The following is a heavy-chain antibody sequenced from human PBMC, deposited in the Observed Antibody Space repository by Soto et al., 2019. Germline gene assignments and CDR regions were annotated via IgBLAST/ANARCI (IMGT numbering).Heavy chain of an antibody. V-gene: IGHV3-74*01. CDR3: ARVENYDFWSGYYAAAFDI. CDR2: INSDGSST. J-gene: IGHJ3*02. D-gene: IGHD3-3*01. CDR1: GFTFSSYW. Sequence: GGSLRLSCAASGFTFSSYWMHWVRQAPWKGLVWVSRINSDGSSTSYADSVKGRFTISRDNAKNTLYLQMNSLRAEDTAVYYCARVENYDFWSGYYAAAFDIWGQGTMVTVSS.